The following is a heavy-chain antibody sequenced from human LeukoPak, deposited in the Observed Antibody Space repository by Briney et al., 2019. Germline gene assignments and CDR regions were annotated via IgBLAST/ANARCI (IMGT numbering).Heavy chain of an antibody. D-gene: IGHD3-22*01. Sequence: PSETLSLTCTVSGGSISSSSYYWGWIRQPPGKGLEWIGSTYYSGSTYYNPSLKSRVTISVDTSKNQFSLKLSSVTAADTAVYYCARLPDYYDSSGDAFDIWGQGTMATVSS. CDR2: TYYSGST. J-gene: IGHJ3*02. CDR1: GGSISSSSYY. V-gene: IGHV4-39*01. CDR3: ARLPDYYDSSGDAFDI.